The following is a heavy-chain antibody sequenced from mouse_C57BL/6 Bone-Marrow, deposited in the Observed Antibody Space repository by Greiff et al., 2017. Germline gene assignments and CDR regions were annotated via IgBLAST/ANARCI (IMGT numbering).Heavy chain of an antibody. D-gene: IGHD2-4*01. CDR3: AREEDDYDFDY. Sequence: EVQLQESGPGLVKPSQSLSLTCSVTGYSITSGYYWNWIRQFPGNKLEWMGYISYDGSNNYNPSLKNRISITRDTSKNQFFLKLNSVTTEDTATYYCAREEDDYDFDYWGQGTTLTVSS. CDR2: ISYDGSN. J-gene: IGHJ2*01. CDR1: GYSITSGYY. V-gene: IGHV3-6*01.